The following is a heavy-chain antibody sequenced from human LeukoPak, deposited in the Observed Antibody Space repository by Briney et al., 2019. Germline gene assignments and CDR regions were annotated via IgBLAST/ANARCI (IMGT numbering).Heavy chain of an antibody. V-gene: IGHV1-2*02. CDR2: INPDSGGT. J-gene: IGHJ5*02. D-gene: IGHD3-22*01. CDR3: ARAHSSTWYDL. Sequence: SVKVSCKASGYTFSGYYMHWVRQAPGQGLEWMGWINPDSGGTNSTQKFQGRVTMTRDTSISTAYMELSSLKSADTAIYYCARAHSSTWYDLWGQGDLVTVSS. CDR1: GYTFSGYY.